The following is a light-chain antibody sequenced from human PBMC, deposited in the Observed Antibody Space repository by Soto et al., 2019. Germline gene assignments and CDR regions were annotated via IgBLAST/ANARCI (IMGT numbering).Light chain of an antibody. CDR1: RSDVGGYMY. Sequence: QSALTQPASVSGSPGQSITISCTGTRSDVGGYMYVSWYQQHPGKAPKLMIYDVSNRPSGVSNRFSGSKFGNTASLTISGLQAEDEGDYYCSSFTTSSTLVFGGGTKVTVL. J-gene: IGLJ3*02. CDR2: DVS. CDR3: SSFTTSSTLV. V-gene: IGLV2-14*03.